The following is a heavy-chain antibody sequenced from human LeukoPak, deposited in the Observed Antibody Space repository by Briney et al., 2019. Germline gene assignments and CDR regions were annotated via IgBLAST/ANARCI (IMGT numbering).Heavy chain of an antibody. J-gene: IGHJ4*02. V-gene: IGHV1-46*01. CDR2: INPSGGST. Sequence: ASVKVSCKASGYTFTSYYMHWVRQAPGQGLEWMGIINPSGGSTSYAQKFEGRVTMTRDMSTSTVYMELSSLRSEDTAVYYCARSGYSGYPEDDYWGQGTLVTVSS. CDR1: GYTFTSYY. D-gene: IGHD5-12*01. CDR3: ARSGYSGYPEDDY.